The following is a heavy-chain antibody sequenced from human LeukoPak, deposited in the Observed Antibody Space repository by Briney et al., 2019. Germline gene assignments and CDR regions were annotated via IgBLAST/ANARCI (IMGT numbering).Heavy chain of an antibody. Sequence: GASVKVSCKVSGGSFRGYGFTWVRQAPGQGLEWMGGISPVFGTAAYAQKFKGRVTLTTDESTSTAYLDVSSLRHEVTDIYHCAAEAVHDSGGYYPSLDYWGQGTLVTVSS. D-gene: IGHD3-22*01. CDR3: AAEAVHDSGGYYPSLDY. CDR2: ISPVFGTA. V-gene: IGHV1-69*05. CDR1: GGSFRGYG. J-gene: IGHJ4*02.